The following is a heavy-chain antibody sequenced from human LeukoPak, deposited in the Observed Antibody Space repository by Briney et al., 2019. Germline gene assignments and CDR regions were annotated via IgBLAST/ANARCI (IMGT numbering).Heavy chain of an antibody. CDR1: GYTFTGYY. Sequence: ASVKVSCKASGYTFTGYYMHWVRQAPGQGLEWMGWINPNSGGTNYAQKFQGRVTITRDTSISTAYMELSRLRSDDTAVYYCAREYSSSSVDFDYWGQGTLVTVSS. J-gene: IGHJ4*02. CDR2: INPNSGGT. CDR3: AREYSSSSVDFDY. V-gene: IGHV1-2*02. D-gene: IGHD6-6*01.